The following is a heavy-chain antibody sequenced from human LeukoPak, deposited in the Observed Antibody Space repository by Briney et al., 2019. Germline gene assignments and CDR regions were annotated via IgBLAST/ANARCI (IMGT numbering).Heavy chain of an antibody. V-gene: IGHV4-4*07. D-gene: IGHD4/OR15-4a*01. CDR2: IYTSGSS. Sequence: SETLSLTCTVSGVSISSYYWSWIRQPAGKGLEWIGRIYTSGSSNYNPSLKSRVTMSVDTSKNQFSLKLSSVTAADTAVYYCARRNYGAAPLRYWGQGTLVTVSS. CDR1: GVSISSYY. J-gene: IGHJ4*02. CDR3: ARRNYGAAPLRY.